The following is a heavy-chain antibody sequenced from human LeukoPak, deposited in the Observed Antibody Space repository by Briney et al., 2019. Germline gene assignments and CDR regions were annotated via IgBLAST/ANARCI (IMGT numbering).Heavy chain of an antibody. V-gene: IGHV4-39*01. Sequence: SETLSLTCTFSGGSISSSSYYWGWIRQPPGKGLEWIGSIYYSGSTYYNPSLKSRVTISVDTSKNQFSLKLSSVTAADTAVYYCARPRYSYGYYFDYWGQGTLVTVSS. D-gene: IGHD5-18*01. CDR2: IYYSGST. CDR1: GGSISSSSYY. CDR3: ARPRYSYGYYFDY. J-gene: IGHJ4*02.